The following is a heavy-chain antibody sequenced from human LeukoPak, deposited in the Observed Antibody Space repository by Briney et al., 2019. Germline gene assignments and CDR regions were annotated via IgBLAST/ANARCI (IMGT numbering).Heavy chain of an antibody. CDR1: VYTFTSYA. Sequence: GASVKVSCKASVYTFTSYAMHWVRQAPGQRLEWMGWINAGNGNTKYSQEFQGRVTITRDTSASTAYMELSSLRSEDMAVYYCAREDSSGWYYFDYWGQGTLVTVSS. J-gene: IGHJ4*02. CDR2: INAGNGNT. D-gene: IGHD6-19*01. V-gene: IGHV1-3*03. CDR3: AREDSSGWYYFDY.